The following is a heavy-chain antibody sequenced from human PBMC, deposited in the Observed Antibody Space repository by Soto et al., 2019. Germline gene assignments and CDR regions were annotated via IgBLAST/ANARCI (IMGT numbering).Heavy chain of an antibody. V-gene: IGHV3-23*01. D-gene: IGHD3-10*01. J-gene: IGHJ4*02. CDR2: ISGFGDNT. CDR1: GFTFNNFH. CDR3: AKVRKTGTPGY. Sequence: RGSLILSCAASGFTFNNFHMRWVRRAPGKGLEWVSSISGFGDNTYLTDAVKRRFTISSDDYKNTLYLQMNSLGADGAAVSYCAKVRKTGTPGYWGQGTLVTVSS.